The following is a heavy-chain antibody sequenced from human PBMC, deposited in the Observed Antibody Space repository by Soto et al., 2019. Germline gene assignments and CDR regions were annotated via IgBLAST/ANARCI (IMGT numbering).Heavy chain of an antibody. J-gene: IGHJ4*02. CDR1: GFIFSKYS. CDR2: ISSNSITI. Sequence: GGSLRLSCGASGFIFSKYSMNWVRQAPGKGLEWLSYISSNSITIYYADSVRGRFTIFRDNAKNSLYLQMNSLRDEDTAVYYCAREDILGTRSFDYWGQGALVTVSS. V-gene: IGHV3-48*02. D-gene: IGHD1-26*01. CDR3: AREDILGTRSFDY.